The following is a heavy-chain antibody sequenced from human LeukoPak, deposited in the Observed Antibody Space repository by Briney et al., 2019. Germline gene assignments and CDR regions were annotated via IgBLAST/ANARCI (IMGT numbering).Heavy chain of an antibody. CDR1: GYTFTSYA. CDR3: ARSGQWHNTGYYFDY. D-gene: IGHD6-19*01. CDR2: INAGNGNT. J-gene: IGHJ4*02. Sequence: GASVKVSCKASGYTFTSYAMHWVRQAPGQRLEWMGWINAGNGNTKYSQKFQGRVTITRDTSASTAYMELSSRRSEDTAVYYCARSGQWHNTGYYFDYWGQGTLVTVSS. V-gene: IGHV1-3*01.